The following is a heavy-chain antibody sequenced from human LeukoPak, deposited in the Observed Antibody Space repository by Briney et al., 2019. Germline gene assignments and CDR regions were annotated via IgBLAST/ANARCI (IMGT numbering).Heavy chain of an antibody. CDR2: INHSGST. V-gene: IGHV4-34*01. J-gene: IGHJ6*02. CDR1: GGSFSGYY. Sequence: PSETLSLTCAVYGGSFSGYYWSWIRQPPGKGLEWIGGINHSGSTNYNPSLKSRVTISVDTSKNQFSLKLSSVTAADTAVYYCASTGSRSYYYYGMDVWGQGTTVTVSS. CDR3: ASTGSRSYYYYGMDV.